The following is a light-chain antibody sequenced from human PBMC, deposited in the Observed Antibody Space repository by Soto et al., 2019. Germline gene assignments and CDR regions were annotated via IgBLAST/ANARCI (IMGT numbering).Light chain of an antibody. Sequence: AIQMTQSPSSLSASVGDRVTITCRASQGISNDLGWYQQKSGKAPKLLIYGAYSLQSGVPSRFSGSGAVTDFTLTISSLQPEDFATYYCLQDYHYPWTFGQGTKVEVK. CDR3: LQDYHYPWT. V-gene: IGKV1-6*01. J-gene: IGKJ1*01. CDR2: GAY. CDR1: QGISND.